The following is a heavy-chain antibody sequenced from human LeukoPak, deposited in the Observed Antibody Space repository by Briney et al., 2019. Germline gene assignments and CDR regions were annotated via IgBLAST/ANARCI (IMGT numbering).Heavy chain of an antibody. CDR2: ISYDGSNK. CDR3: AREIVVVVAATKRENWFDP. J-gene: IGHJ5*02. CDR1: GFAFSSYA. Sequence: GGSLRLSCAASGFAFSSYAMHWVRQAPGKGLEWVAVISYDGSNKYYADSVKGRFTISRDNSKNTLYLQMNSLRAEDTAVYYCAREIVVVVAATKRENWFDPWGQGTLVTVSS. D-gene: IGHD2-15*01. V-gene: IGHV3-30*01.